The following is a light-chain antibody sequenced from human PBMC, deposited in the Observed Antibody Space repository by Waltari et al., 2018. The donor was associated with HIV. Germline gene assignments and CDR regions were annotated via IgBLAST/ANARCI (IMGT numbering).Light chain of an antibody. CDR1: SSDVGDYNY. J-gene: IGLJ3*02. V-gene: IGLV2-11*01. CDR2: DVN. CDR3: CSYADDYTWV. Sequence: QSALTQPRSVSGSPGQSVTISCTGTSSDVGDYNYVSWYQQHPGKAPKLMNFDVNKRPAGVPDRFSGSKSGNTASLTISGLQAEDEADYYCCSYADDYTWVFGGGTKLTVL.